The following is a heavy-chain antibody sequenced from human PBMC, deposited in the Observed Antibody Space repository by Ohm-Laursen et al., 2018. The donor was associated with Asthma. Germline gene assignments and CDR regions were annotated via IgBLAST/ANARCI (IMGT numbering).Heavy chain of an antibody. Sequence: SLRLSCAASGFSFMTYNMNWVRQAPGRGLEWVSSISSSNAYIYCADSVKGRFTISRDNAKNSLYLQMNRLRVEDTAVYYCARDFVAQDSSGYGTLTFNLWGQGTMVTVSS. V-gene: IGHV3-21*06. CDR1: GFSFMTYN. D-gene: IGHD3-22*01. CDR3: ARDFVAQDSSGYGTLTFNL. J-gene: IGHJ3*01. CDR2: ISSSNAYI.